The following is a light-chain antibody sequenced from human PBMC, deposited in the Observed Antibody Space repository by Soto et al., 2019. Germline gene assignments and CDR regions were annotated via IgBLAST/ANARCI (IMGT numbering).Light chain of an antibody. CDR1: QNVGNN. J-gene: IGKJ3*01. CDR3: QQYGSSPRT. CDR2: GAS. V-gene: IGKV3-15*01. Sequence: EIVMTQSPATLSVSPGERATLSCRASQNVGNNLVWYQQKPGQAPRLLIYGASTRAAGIPDRFSGSGSGTEFTLTINRLEPEDFAVYFCQQYGSSPRTFGPGTKVDI.